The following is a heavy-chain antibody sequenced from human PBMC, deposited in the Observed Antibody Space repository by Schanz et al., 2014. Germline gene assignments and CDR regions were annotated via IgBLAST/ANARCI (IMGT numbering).Heavy chain of an antibody. Sequence: EVQLAESGGGLVEPGGSLRLSCAASGFSFSSYAMGWVRQARGKGLEWVSAISGSGGSTYYADSMRGRFTMSRDNSKNTLYLQMNSLRAGDAAVYYCARGLIAAAGGAFDYWGQGTLVAVSA. CDR3: ARGLIAAAGGAFDY. CDR2: ISGSGGST. V-gene: IGHV3-23*04. CDR1: GFSFSSYA. D-gene: IGHD6-13*01. J-gene: IGHJ4*02.